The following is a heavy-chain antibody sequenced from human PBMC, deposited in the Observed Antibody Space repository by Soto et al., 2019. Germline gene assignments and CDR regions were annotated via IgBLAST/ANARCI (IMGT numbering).Heavy chain of an antibody. V-gene: IGHV1-3*01. J-gene: IGHJ6*03. D-gene: IGHD4-17*01. Sequence: ASVKVSCKASGYTFTSYAMHWVRQAPGQRLEWMGWINAGNGNTKYSQKFQGRVTITRDTSASTAYMELSSLRSEDTAVYYCARVIFDYGDYDDYYYYMDVRGKGTTVTVSS. CDR2: INAGNGNT. CDR1: GYTFTSYA. CDR3: ARVIFDYGDYDDYYYYMDV.